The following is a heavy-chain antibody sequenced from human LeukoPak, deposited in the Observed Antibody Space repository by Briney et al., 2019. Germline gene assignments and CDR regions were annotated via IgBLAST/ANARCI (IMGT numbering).Heavy chain of an antibody. J-gene: IGHJ4*02. CDR2: ISSISYTI. CDR3: IMVVAATLFDY. CDR1: GFSFSDYS. D-gene: IGHD2-15*01. V-gene: IGHV3-23*01. Sequence: SGGSLRLSCAASGFSFSDYSMSWVRQAPGKGLEWIAYISSISYTIYYADSVKGRFTISRDNSKNTLYLQMNSLRAEDTAVYYCIMVVAATLFDYWGQGTLVTVSS.